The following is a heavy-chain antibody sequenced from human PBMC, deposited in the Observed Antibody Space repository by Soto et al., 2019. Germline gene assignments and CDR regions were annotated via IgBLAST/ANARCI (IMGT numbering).Heavy chain of an antibody. J-gene: IGHJ3*02. D-gene: IGHD1-26*01. CDR3: TTDQKAQYSGNYYSALDI. CDR1: EYSITHSS. CDR2: VKSRTDGGAT. V-gene: IGHV3-15*07. Sequence: GLSLRLYCAASEYSITHSSMNHDRQDPGKGLEWVGRVKSRTDGGATDYAAPVKGRFTISRDDSRNTLYLQMNSLKTEDTAVYYCTTDQKAQYSGNYYSALDIWCQGTMVTVSS.